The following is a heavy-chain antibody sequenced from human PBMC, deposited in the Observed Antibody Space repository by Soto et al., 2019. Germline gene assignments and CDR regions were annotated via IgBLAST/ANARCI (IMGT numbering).Heavy chain of an antibody. D-gene: IGHD6-19*01. CDR3: AKRSSYSIGWYFDY. V-gene: IGHV3-23*01. Sequence: EVQLMESGGGLVQPGGSLRLSCAASGFTFSSYAMSWVRQPPGKGLEWVSGISGSATNTYYADSVKGRFTISRDDSKSTLYLQMNSLRAKDTAIYYCAKRSSYSIGWYFDYWGQGTLVTVSS. CDR2: ISGSATNT. CDR1: GFTFSSYA. J-gene: IGHJ4*02.